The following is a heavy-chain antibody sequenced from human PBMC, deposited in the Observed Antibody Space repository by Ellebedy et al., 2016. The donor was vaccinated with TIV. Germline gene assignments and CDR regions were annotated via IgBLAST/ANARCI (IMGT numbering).Heavy chain of an antibody. CDR2: ISSDGSST. CDR3: ARSNWNYDY. J-gene: IGHJ4*02. V-gene: IGHV3-74*01. CDR1: GFTFSNYT. D-gene: IGHD1-7*01. Sequence: GGSLRLSXAASGFTFSNYTMHWVRQAPGKGLVWVSRISSDGSSTDYADSVKGRFTISRDNAKNTLYLQMNRLGVEDTAVYYCARSNWNYDYWGQGTLVTVSS.